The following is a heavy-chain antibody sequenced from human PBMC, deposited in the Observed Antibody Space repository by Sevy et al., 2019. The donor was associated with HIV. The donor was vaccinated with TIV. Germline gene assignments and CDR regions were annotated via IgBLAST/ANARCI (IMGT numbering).Heavy chain of an antibody. D-gene: IGHD2-15*01. V-gene: IGHV1-18*01. CDR2: ISAYNGNT. CDR3: AGQIGYCSGGSCYSLYGMDV. J-gene: IGHJ6*02. CDR1: GYTFTSYG. Sequence: ASVKVSCKASGYTFTSYGISWVRQAPGQGLEWMGWISAYNGNTNYAQKLQGRVTMTTDTSTSTAYMELRSLRSDDPAGYYCAGQIGYCSGGSCYSLYGMDVWGQGTTVTVSS.